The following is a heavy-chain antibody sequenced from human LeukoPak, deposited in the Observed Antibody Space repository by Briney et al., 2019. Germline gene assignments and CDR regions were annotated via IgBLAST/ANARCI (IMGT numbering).Heavy chain of an antibody. CDR1: GGSFSGYY. CDR2: INHSGST. V-gene: IGHV4-34*01. J-gene: IGHJ5*02. Sequence: ETLSLTCAVYGGSFSGYYWTWIRQPPGKGLEWIGEINHSGSTNYNPSLKSRVTISIDTSKNQFSLILSSVTAADTAVYYCARHYRPRDRFDPWGQGTLVTVSS. CDR3: ARHYRPRDRFDP. D-gene: IGHD3-16*02.